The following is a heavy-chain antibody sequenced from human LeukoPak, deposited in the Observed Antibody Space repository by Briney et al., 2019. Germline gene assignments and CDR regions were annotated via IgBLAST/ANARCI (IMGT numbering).Heavy chain of an antibody. CDR2: MKQDGSVK. D-gene: IGHD2-8*01. V-gene: IGHV3-7*03. CDR3: AKDSRGSNVRAFDY. CDR1: GFTFINYW. J-gene: IGHJ4*02. Sequence: AGGSLRLSCAASGFTFINYWMSWVRQAPGKGLEWVANMKQDGSVKYYVDSMKGRFTISRDNAKNSLYLQMSGLRAEDTAVYYCAKDSRGSNVRAFDYWGQGILVTVSS.